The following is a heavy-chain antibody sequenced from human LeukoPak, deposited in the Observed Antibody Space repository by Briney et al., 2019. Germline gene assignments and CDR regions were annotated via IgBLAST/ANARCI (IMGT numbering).Heavy chain of an antibody. J-gene: IGHJ4*02. CDR2: IKQDGSEK. D-gene: IGHD6-19*01. V-gene: IGHV3-7*01. CDR3: TRLHNSGWTGY. Sequence: GGTLRLSCAASGFTFTSYWMSWVRQAPGKGLEWVANIKQDGSEKHYVDSVKGRFTISRDNTKNSLYLQMNSLRADDTAVYYCTRLHNSGWTGYWGQGTLVTVSS. CDR1: GFTFTSYW.